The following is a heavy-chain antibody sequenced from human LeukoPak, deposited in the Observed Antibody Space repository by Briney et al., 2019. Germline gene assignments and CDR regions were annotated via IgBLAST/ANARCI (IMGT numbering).Heavy chain of an antibody. CDR3: ARDRRGYSYGRAFDI. V-gene: IGHV3-21*01. CDR1: GFTFSSYS. Sequence: GGSLRLSCAASGFTFSSYSMNWVRQAPGKGLEWVSSISSSSSYIYYADSVKGRFTISRDNAKNSLYLQMNSLRAADTAVYYCARDRRGYSYGRAFDIWGQGTMVSVSS. J-gene: IGHJ3*02. CDR2: ISSSSSYI. D-gene: IGHD5-12*01.